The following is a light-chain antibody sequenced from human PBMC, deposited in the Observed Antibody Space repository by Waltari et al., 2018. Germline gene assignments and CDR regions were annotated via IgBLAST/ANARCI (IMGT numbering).Light chain of an antibody. J-gene: IGKJ1*01. CDR3: QHYNSYPWA. Sequence: DIQMTQSPSTLSASVGDRVTITCRASQSISSWLAWYQQKPGKAPKLLIYRASGLESGVPSRFSGSGSGTEFTLTISSLQPDDFATYYCQHYNSYPWAFGQGTNVEIK. CDR1: QSISSW. V-gene: IGKV1-5*03. CDR2: RAS.